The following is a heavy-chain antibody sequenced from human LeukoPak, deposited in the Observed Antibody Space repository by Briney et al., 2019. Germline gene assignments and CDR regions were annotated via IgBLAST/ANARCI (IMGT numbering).Heavy chain of an antibody. Sequence: GGSLRLSCAASGFTFSSYSMHWVRQAPGKGLEYVSAISSNGGSTYYANSVKGRFTISRDSSKNTLYLQMGSLRAEDMAVYYCARGDYGDYVGYYYYGLDVWGQGTTVTVSS. V-gene: IGHV3-64*01. CDR3: ARGDYGDYVGYYYYGLDV. J-gene: IGHJ6*02. D-gene: IGHD4-17*01. CDR1: GFTFSSYS. CDR2: ISSNGGST.